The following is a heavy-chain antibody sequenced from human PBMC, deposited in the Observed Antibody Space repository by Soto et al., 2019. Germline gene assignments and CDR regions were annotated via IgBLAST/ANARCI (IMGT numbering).Heavy chain of an antibody. Sequence: ASVKVSCKASGGTFSSYAISWVRQAPGQGLEWMGGIIPIFGTANYAQKFQGRVTITADESTSTAYMELSSLRSEDTAVYYCASGYDFWSGYTLDYWGQGTLVTVSS. CDR3: ASGYDFWSGYTLDY. D-gene: IGHD3-3*01. V-gene: IGHV1-69*13. CDR2: IIPIFGTA. J-gene: IGHJ4*02. CDR1: GGTFSSYA.